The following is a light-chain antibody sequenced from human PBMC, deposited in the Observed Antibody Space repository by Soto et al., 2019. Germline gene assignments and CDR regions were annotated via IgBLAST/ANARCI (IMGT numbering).Light chain of an antibody. CDR1: QSISNW. V-gene: IGKV1-5*03. CDR2: RAS. Sequence: DIQMTQSPSTLSASVGDRVTITCRASQSISNWLAWYQQKPGKAPKLLIYRASSLESGVPSRFSSSGSGTEFTLTISSLQPDDFATYYCQQYNSYSQRLTFGGGTKV. J-gene: IGKJ4*01. CDR3: QQYNSYSQRLT.